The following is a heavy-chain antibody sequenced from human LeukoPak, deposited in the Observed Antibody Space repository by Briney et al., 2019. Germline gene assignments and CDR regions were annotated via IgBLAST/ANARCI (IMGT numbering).Heavy chain of an antibody. D-gene: IGHD3-22*01. CDR3: AKDTYDSRGYYPWDH. J-gene: IGHJ4*02. Sequence: SETLSLTCSVSGYSISSGYYWGWIRQPPGKGLEWIGSSNHSGSSYYNTSLKSRVTILVDTSRNQLSLKLTSVTVADTAVYYCAKDTYDSRGYYPWDHWGQGTLVTVSS. CDR1: GYSISSGYY. V-gene: IGHV4-38-2*02. CDR2: SNHSGSS.